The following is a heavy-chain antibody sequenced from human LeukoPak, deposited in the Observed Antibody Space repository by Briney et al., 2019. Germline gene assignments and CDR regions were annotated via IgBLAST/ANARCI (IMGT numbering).Heavy chain of an antibody. D-gene: IGHD2-2*01. CDR1: GFTFSSYW. J-gene: IGHJ4*02. V-gene: IGHV3-7*05. CDR3: ARDQRYCSSSSCPWEPFDY. CDR2: IKQDGSEK. Sequence: GGSLRLSCAASGFTFSSYWMSWVRQAPGQGLEWVANIKQDGSEKYYMDSVKGRFTISRDNAKNSLYLQMNSLRAEDTAVYYCARDQRYCSSSSCPWEPFDYWGQGTLVTVSS.